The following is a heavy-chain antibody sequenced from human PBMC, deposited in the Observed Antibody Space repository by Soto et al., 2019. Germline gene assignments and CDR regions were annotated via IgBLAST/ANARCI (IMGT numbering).Heavy chain of an antibody. V-gene: IGHV3-23*01. Sequence: GGSLRLSCVASGFTFSSYAMSWVRQAPGKGPEWVSTISTSGASTYYADSVKGRFTISRDNSENTLYLQMNSLRAEDTAVYYCMKNQRYSTSSIDYWGQGTLVTVSS. CDR3: MKNQRYSTSSIDY. CDR2: ISTSGAST. J-gene: IGHJ4*02. CDR1: GFTFSSYA. D-gene: IGHD6-13*01.